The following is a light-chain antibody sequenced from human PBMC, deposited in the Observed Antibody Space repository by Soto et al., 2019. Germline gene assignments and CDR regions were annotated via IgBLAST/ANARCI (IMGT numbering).Light chain of an antibody. CDR3: QQYNNWPIT. CDR2: WAS. CDR1: QSILSSSNNKNY. J-gene: IGKJ5*01. Sequence: DIVMTQSPDSLTVSLGERATINCKSSQSILSSSNNKNYLVWYQQKPGQPPKVLINWASTRESGVPDRFSGSGSGADFTLTISSLQAEDFAVYYCQQYNNWPITFGQGTRLEIK. V-gene: IGKV4-1*01.